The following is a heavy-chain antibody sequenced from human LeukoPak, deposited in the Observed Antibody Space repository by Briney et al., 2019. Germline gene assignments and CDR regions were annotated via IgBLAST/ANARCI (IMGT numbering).Heavy chain of an antibody. V-gene: IGHV4-4*02. J-gene: IGHJ4*02. CDR2: IYHSGST. CDR1: GGSISSSNW. D-gene: IGHD3-3*01. Sequence: SETLSLTCAVSGGSISSSNWWSWVRQPPGKGLEWIGEIYHSGSTNYNPSLKSRVTISVDKSKNQFSLKLSSVTAADTAVYYCARDQGVAANYPFDYWGQGTLVTVSS. CDR3: ARDQGVAANYPFDY.